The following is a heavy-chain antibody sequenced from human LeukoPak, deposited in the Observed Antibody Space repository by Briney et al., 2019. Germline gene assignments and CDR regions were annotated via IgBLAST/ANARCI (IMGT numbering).Heavy chain of an antibody. J-gene: IGHJ4*02. Sequence: PGGSLRLSCAASGFTVRTNYISWVRQAPGKGLEWVSVIYSGGSTYYADSVKGRFTISRDNSKNTLSLQMNSLRAEDTAVYYCARVYRAVAGSGYYFDYWGQGTLVTVSS. CDR2: IYSGGST. CDR1: GFTVRTNY. V-gene: IGHV3-53*01. CDR3: ARVYRAVAGSGYYFDY. D-gene: IGHD6-19*01.